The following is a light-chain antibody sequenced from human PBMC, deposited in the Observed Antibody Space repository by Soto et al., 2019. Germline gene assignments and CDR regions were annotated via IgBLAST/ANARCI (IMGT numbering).Light chain of an antibody. J-gene: IGLJ1*01. CDR1: SSDVGGYNY. CDR3: SSYAGTKNFYV. V-gene: IGLV2-8*01. CDR2: EVS. Sequence: QSVLTQPPSASGSPGQSVTISCTGTSSDVGGYNYVSWYQQRPGKAPKLMIYEVSKRPSGVPDRFSGSKSGNTASLTVSGLQAEDEADYYCSSYAGTKNFYVFGTGTKVTVL.